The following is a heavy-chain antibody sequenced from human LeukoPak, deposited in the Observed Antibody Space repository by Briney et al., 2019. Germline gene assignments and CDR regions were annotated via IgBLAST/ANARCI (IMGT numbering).Heavy chain of an antibody. CDR3: ARDRADYCSSTTCYSGYMDV. Sequence: ASVKVSCKASGYTFSNYGISWVRQAPGQGLEWMGWINPNSGGTNYAQKFQGRVTMTRDTSISTAYMELSRLRSDDTAVYYCARDRADYCSSTTCYSGYMDVWGKGTTVTISS. V-gene: IGHV1-2*02. CDR1: GYTFSNYG. CDR2: INPNSGGT. J-gene: IGHJ6*03. D-gene: IGHD2-2*01.